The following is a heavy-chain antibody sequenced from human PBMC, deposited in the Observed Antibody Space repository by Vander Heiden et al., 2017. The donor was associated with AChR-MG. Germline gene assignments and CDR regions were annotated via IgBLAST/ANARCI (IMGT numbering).Heavy chain of an antibody. CDR1: GGTFSRYA. Sequence: QVQLVQSGAEVKKPGSSVKVSCKASGGTFSRYAISWVRLAPGQGLEWMGGIIPIFGTANYAQKFQGRVTMTADESTSTAYMGLSSLRSEDTAVYYCARISVAARPFGGARYYYYGMDVWGQGTTVTVSS. J-gene: IGHJ6*02. V-gene: IGHV1-69*01. CDR2: IIPIFGTA. CDR3: ARISVAARPFGGARYYYYGMDV. D-gene: IGHD6-6*01.